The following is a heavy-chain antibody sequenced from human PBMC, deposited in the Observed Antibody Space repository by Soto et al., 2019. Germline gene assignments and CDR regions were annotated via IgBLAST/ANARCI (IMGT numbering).Heavy chain of an antibody. D-gene: IGHD6-13*01. CDR3: ASTYSASWYWFDP. Sequence: QVTVKESGPVLVKPTETLTLTCTASGFSFSNAGLGVSWIRQPPGKALEWLAHIFSNDEKSYSTSLKSRLTISKETSKSQVVLIMTNMDPVDTATYYWASTYSASWYWFDPWGQGTLVTVSS. CDR1: GFSFSNAGLG. J-gene: IGHJ5*02. CDR2: IFSNDEK. V-gene: IGHV2-26*04.